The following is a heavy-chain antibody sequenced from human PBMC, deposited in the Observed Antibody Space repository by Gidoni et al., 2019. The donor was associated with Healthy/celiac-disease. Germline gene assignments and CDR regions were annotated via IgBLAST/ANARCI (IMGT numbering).Heavy chain of an antibody. J-gene: IGHJ4*02. CDR1: GGSFSGYY. CDR2: INHSGST. V-gene: IGHV4-34*01. Sequence: QVQLQQWGAGLLKPSETLSLTCAVYGGSFSGYYWSWIRQPPGKGLEWIGEINHSGSTNYNPSLKSRVTISVDTSKNQFSLKLSSVTAADTAVYYCASQGNHVRYYYGSGSRMVYWGQGTLVTVSS. CDR3: ASQGNHVRYYYGSGSRMVY. D-gene: IGHD3-10*01.